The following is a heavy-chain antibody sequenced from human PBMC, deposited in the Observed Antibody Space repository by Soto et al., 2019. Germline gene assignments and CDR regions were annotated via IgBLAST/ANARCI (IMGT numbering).Heavy chain of an antibody. Sequence: GPPRICCAACGVTDCNYTMDGVRQEPGKGLEWVAVISYDGNNKFYADSVRGRFTISRDNAKNSLYLQMSSLRAGDTAVYYCARAGMSGYSQWFDPWGQGTLVTVSS. V-gene: IGHV3-30-3*01. J-gene: IGHJ5*02. CDR1: GVTDCNYT. CDR2: ISYDGNNK. CDR3: ARAGMSGYSQWFDP. D-gene: IGHD5-18*01.